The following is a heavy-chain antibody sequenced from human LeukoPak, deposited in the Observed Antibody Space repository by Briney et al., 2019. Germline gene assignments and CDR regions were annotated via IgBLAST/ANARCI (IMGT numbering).Heavy chain of an antibody. D-gene: IGHD1-26*01. Sequence: GRSLRLSCAASGSTFSSYAMHWVRQAPGKGLEWVAVISYDGSNKYYADSVKGRFTISRDNSKNTLYLQMNSLRAEDTAVYYCVVGATTYAFDIWGQGTMVTVSS. CDR3: VVGATTYAFDI. J-gene: IGHJ3*02. V-gene: IGHV3-30*04. CDR2: ISYDGSNK. CDR1: GSTFSSYA.